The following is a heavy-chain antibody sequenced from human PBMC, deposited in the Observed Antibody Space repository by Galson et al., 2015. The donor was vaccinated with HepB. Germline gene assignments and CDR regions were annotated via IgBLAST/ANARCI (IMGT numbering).Heavy chain of an antibody. J-gene: IGHJ6*02. Sequence: SVKVSCKASGYTFTSYGISWVRQAPGQGLEWMGWISAYNGNTNYAQKLQGRVTMTTDTSTSTAYMELRSLRSDDTAVYYCVYSSRTYYGMDVWGQGTTVTVTS. CDR1: GYTFTSYG. V-gene: IGHV1-18*04. D-gene: IGHD6-13*01. CDR3: VYSSRTYYGMDV. CDR2: ISAYNGNT.